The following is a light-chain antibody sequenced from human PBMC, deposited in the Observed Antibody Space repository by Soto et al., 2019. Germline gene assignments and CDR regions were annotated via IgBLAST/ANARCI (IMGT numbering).Light chain of an antibody. CDR1: QPISSW. CDR2: DAS. Sequence: DIQMTQSPPTLSASVGDRVTITCRASQPISSWLAWYHQKPGKAPKLLIYDASNLESGVPSRFSGSGSGTEFTLTISSLQPEDFAMYYCQQYGSSVFTFGQGTKLEIK. J-gene: IGKJ2*01. CDR3: QQYGSSVFT. V-gene: IGKV1-5*01.